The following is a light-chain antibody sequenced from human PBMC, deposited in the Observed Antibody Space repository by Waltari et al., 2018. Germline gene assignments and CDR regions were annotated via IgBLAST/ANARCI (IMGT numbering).Light chain of an antibody. V-gene: IGKV1-5*03. CDR1: QSISSW. Sequence: DIQMTQSPSTLSASVGDRVTITCRASQSISSWLAWYQQRTGKAPKLLIYTASNSESGVPSRFSGSGSGTEFTLTISSLQPDDFATYYCQQYNSYSLTFGGGTKVEIK. CDR3: QQYNSYSLT. CDR2: TAS. J-gene: IGKJ4*01.